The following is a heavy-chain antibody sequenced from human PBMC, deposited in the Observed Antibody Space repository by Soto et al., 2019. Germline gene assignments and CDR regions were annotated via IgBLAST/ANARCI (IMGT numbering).Heavy chain of an antibody. V-gene: IGHV3-30*18. CDR3: VKDKGAAAGFDY. CDR2: ISYEGSEK. Sequence: QVHLVESGGGVVQPGRSLRLSCAASGFTFSNNGMHWVRQAPGKGLEWMGVISYEGSEKYYAGSVKGRFTISRDNSKNTLYLQMDTLRAEDTAIYYCVKDKGAAAGFDYWDQGILVTVSS. D-gene: IGHD6-13*01. CDR1: GFTFSNNG. J-gene: IGHJ4*02.